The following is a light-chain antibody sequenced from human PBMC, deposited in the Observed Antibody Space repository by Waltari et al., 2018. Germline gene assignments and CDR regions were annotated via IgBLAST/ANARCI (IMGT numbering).Light chain of an antibody. Sequence: QSALTQPASVSGSPGQSITISCNGSSSDIGAYNYVSWYQQHPGKAPKLMIYDVSNRPSGVSNRFSGSKSGNTASLTISGLQAEDEADYYCSSYTSSSTIIFGGGTKLTVL. CDR3: SSYTSSSTII. CDR1: SSDIGAYNY. J-gene: IGLJ2*01. CDR2: DVS. V-gene: IGLV2-14*03.